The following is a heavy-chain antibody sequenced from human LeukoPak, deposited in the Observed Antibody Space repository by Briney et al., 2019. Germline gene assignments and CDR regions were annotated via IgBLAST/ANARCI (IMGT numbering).Heavy chain of an antibody. D-gene: IGHD2-2*01. CDR3: VKDRPCETCMPMDA. V-gene: IGHV3-74*01. Sequence: GGSLRLSCAASGFTFNSYWMHWVRQAPGKGLVWVSRIDEDGKTKDYADSVKGRFTISRDNSKDTVSLQMNSLRAEDSAIYFCVKDRPCETCMPMDAWGQGTTVTVSS. CDR1: GFTFNSYW. CDR2: IDEDGKTK. J-gene: IGHJ6*02.